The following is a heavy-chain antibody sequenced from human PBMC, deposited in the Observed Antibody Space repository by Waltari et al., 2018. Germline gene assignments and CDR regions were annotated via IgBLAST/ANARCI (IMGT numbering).Heavy chain of an antibody. CDR2: IIPLFGTT. D-gene: IGHD3-22*01. V-gene: IGHV1-69*12. CDR3: ARSYYYDRRANYPSLGAFDS. Sequence: QVQLVQSGAEVKQPGSSMKVSCKASGDTFRRYAISWVRRAPGQGLEWMGGIIPLFGTTNYAQKFQGRATMTADEPTSTAYVELRSLKSEDTAVYFCARSYYYDRRANYPSLGAFDSWGQGTLVTVAS. J-gene: IGHJ4*02. CDR1: GDTFRRYA.